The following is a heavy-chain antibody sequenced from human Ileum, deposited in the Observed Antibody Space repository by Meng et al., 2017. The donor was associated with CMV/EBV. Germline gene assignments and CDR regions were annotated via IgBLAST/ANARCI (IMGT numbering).Heavy chain of an antibody. Sequence: WAGSGFTFSNYAMTWVRQAPGRGLEWVSTLGTSGNTFYADSVRGRFTISRDNSKNTLYLQMDSLRVEDTAVYYCAKVRWSGTFYFDNWGQGTLVTVSS. J-gene: IGHJ4*02. D-gene: IGHD3-3*01. CDR2: LGTSGNT. CDR3: AKVRWSGTFYFDN. CDR1: GFTFSNYA. V-gene: IGHV3-23*01.